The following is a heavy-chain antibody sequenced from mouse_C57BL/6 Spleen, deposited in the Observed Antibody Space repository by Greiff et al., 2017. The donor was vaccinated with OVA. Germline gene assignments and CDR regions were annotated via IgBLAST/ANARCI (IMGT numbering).Heavy chain of an antibody. Sequence: VKLQQPGAELVMPGASVKLSCKASGYTFTSYWMHWVKQRPGQGLEWIGEIDPSDSYTNYNQKFKGKSTLTVDKSSSTAYMQLSSLTSEDSAVYYCARWGTSGYFDVWGTGTTVTVSS. J-gene: IGHJ1*03. D-gene: IGHD2-14*01. CDR2: IDPSDSYT. CDR3: ARWGTSGYFDV. V-gene: IGHV1-69*01. CDR1: GYTFTSYW.